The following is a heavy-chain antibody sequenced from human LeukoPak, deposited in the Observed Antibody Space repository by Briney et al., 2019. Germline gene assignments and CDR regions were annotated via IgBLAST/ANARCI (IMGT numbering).Heavy chain of an antibody. D-gene: IGHD3-22*01. CDR2: MNPNSGNT. V-gene: IGHV1-8*01. CDR3: ARGRGYYDSLLRRSGDAFDI. J-gene: IGHJ3*02. Sequence: ASVKVSCKASGYTFTSYDINWVRQATGQGLEWMGWMNPNSGNTGYAQKFQGRVTMTRNTSISTAYMELSSLRSEDTAVYCCARGRGYYDSLLRRSGDAFDIWGQGAMVTVSS. CDR1: GYTFTSYD.